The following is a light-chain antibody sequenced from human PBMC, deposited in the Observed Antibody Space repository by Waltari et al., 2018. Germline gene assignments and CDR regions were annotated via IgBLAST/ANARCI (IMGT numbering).Light chain of an antibody. J-gene: IGLJ3*02. CDR1: NFGVEG. CDR2: DDS. Sequence: SYVLTQPPSVSVAPGQTARITCAEDNFGVEGVNWYQKKSGQAPILVVSDDSVRPSGIPERFSGSNSGSTATLSIRRVEVGDEADYYCQVWDGDSDVWVFGGGTKLTVL. CDR3: QVWDGDSDVWV. V-gene: IGLV3-21*02.